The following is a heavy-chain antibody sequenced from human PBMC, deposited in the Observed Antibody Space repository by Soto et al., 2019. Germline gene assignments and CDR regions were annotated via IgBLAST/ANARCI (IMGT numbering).Heavy chain of an antibody. CDR3: AREGVRGMDV. J-gene: IGHJ6*02. CDR1: GYTFTGYY. V-gene: IGHV1-46*01. Sequence: ASVKVSCKASGYTFTGYYMHWERQAPGQGLEWMGIINPSGGSTGYAQKFQGRVTMTRNTSISTAYMELSSLRSEDTAVYYCAREGVRGMDVWGQGTTVTVSS. CDR2: INPSGGST. D-gene: IGHD3-16*01.